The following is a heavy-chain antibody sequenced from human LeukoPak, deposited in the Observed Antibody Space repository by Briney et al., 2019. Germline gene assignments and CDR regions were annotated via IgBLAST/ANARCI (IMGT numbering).Heavy chain of an antibody. CDR1: GDSISNYY. V-gene: IGHV4-59*08. Sequence: SETLSLTCTVSGDSISNYYWSWIRQPPGKGLEWIGYIYHSGFTNYNPSLKSRVTISVDTSKNRFSLRLSSVTAADTAVYYCAKGRTAAGSFDYWGQGTLVTVSS. J-gene: IGHJ4*02. CDR2: IYHSGFT. CDR3: AKGRTAAGSFDY. D-gene: IGHD6-13*01.